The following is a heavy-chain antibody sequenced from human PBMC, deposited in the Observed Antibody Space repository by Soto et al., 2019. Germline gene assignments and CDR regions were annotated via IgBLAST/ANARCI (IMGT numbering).Heavy chain of an antibody. Sequence: PSGTLSLTCAVYGGSFSGYYWSWIRQPPGKGLEWIGEINHSGSTNYNPSLKSRVTISVDTSKNQFSLKLSSVTAADTAVYYCATQEVGGSYVYTFDPWGQGTLVTVSS. D-gene: IGHD1-26*01. CDR1: GGSFSGYY. V-gene: IGHV4-34*01. J-gene: IGHJ5*02. CDR2: INHSGST. CDR3: ATQEVGGSYVYTFDP.